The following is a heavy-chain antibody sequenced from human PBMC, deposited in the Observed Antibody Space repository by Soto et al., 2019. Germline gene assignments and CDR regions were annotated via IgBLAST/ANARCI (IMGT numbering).Heavy chain of an antibody. CDR3: VKDRYVDY. CDR1: GFTFSNYA. CDR2: ISSNGGST. V-gene: IGHV3-64D*06. J-gene: IGHJ4*02. Sequence: HPGRSLRLSCSVFGFTFSNYAMQWVRQAPGKGLQYVSSISSNGGSTYYADSVKGRFTIARDNSKNTLYLQMISLRVEDTAVYYCVKDRYVDYWGQGNLVTVPS.